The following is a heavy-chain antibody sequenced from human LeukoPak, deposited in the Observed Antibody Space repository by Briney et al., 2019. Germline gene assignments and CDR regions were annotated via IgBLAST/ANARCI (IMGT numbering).Heavy chain of an antibody. CDR2: ISWNSGSI. D-gene: IGHD1-26*01. J-gene: IGHJ4*02. Sequence: PGGSLRLSCAASGFTFDDYAMHWVRQAPGKGLEWVSGISWNSGSIGYADSVKGRFTISRDNAKNSLYLQMNSLRAEDTALYYCAKEMSWGELYYFDYWGQGTLVTVSS. CDR3: AKEMSWGELYYFDY. V-gene: IGHV3-9*01. CDR1: GFTFDDYA.